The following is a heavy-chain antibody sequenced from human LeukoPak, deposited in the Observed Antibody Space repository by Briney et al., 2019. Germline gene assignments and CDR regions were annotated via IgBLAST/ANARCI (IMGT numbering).Heavy chain of an antibody. V-gene: IGHV3-21*01. D-gene: IGHD3-9*01. CDR2: ISSSSSYI. Sequence: GGSLRLSCAASGFTFSSFSMNWVRQAPGKGLEWDSSISSSSSYIYYADSVKGRFTISRDNAKNSLYLQMNSLRAEDTAVYYCARDYDILTGSMIFDYWGQGTLVTVSS. J-gene: IGHJ4*02. CDR3: ARDYDILTGSMIFDY. CDR1: GFTFSSFS.